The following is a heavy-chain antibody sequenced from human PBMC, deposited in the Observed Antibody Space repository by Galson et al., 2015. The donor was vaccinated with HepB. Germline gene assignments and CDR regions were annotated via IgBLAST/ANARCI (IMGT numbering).Heavy chain of an antibody. J-gene: IGHJ6*03. V-gene: IGHV3-21*01. D-gene: IGHD5-12*01. Sequence: SLRLSCAASGFTFSSYSMNWVRQAPGKGLEWVSSISSSSSYIYYADSVKGRFTISRDNAKSSLYLQMNSLRAEDTAVYYCAREGSDSGYDYYYYYYMDVWGKGTTVTVSS. CDR3: AREGSDSGYDYYYYYYMDV. CDR2: ISSSSSYI. CDR1: GFTFSSYS.